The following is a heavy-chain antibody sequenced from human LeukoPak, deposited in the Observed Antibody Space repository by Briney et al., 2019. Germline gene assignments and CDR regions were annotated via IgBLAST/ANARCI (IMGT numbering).Heavy chain of an antibody. Sequence: GQTLRLSCVASGFTFSNYGMHWVRQAPGKGLEWVAVISYDGSNKYYAHTVKGRFTISRDNSKNTLYLQMNSLRAEDTAVYYCTKGVLGGTQSVSASLDSWGQGTLVT. J-gene: IGHJ4*02. CDR2: ISYDGSNK. CDR1: GFTFSNYG. D-gene: IGHD3-16*01. CDR3: TKGVLGGTQSVSASLDS. V-gene: IGHV3-30*18.